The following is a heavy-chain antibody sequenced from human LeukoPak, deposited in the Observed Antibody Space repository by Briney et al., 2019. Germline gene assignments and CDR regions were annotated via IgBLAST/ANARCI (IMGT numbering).Heavy chain of an antibody. V-gene: IGHV3-30*04. CDR2: ISYDGSYK. CDR1: GFTFSNYA. CDR3: AELGITMIGGV. J-gene: IGHJ6*04. D-gene: IGHD3-10*02. Sequence: PGRSLRLSCAASGFTFSNYAMHWVRQAPGKGLEWMSVISYDGSYKYYADSVKGRFTISRDNSKNTLYLQMNSLRAEDTAVYYCAELGITMIGGVWGKGTTVTISS.